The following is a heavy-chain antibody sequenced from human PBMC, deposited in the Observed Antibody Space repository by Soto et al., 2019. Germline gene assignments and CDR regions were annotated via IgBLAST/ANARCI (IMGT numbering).Heavy chain of an antibody. CDR3: ARWATGASSHGMDV. CDR1: GGSIDSYF. Sequence: PSETLSLTCSVSGGSIDSYFWSWIRQPAGKGLEWLGRIYSSGGTNYNVSLESRVTMSVDTSKSQFSLELRSVTAADTAVYYCARWATGASSHGMDVWGPGTMVTVSS. V-gene: IGHV4-4*07. CDR2: IYSSGGT. D-gene: IGHD1-1*01. J-gene: IGHJ6*02.